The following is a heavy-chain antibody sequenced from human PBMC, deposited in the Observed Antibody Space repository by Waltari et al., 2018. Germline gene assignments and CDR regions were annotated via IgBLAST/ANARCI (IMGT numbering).Heavy chain of an antibody. CDR3: ARGGLYGQQLLESAFEI. D-gene: IGHD6-13*01. CDR2: INPMFETA. V-gene: IGHV1-69*05. Sequence: QVQLVQSGAEVKKPGSSVTVSCKASGGSLRTYAIPWVRQAPGQGLEWMGGINPMFETANYAQKFQERVTITTDGSMTTAYMELSSLTSEDTAVYYCARGGLYGQQLLESAFEIWGQGTKVTVAS. CDR1: GGSLRTYA. J-gene: IGHJ3*02.